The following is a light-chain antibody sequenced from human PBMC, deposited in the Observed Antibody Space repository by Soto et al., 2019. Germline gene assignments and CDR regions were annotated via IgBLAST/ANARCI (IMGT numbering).Light chain of an antibody. J-gene: IGKJ1*01. CDR3: QQSYSNPWT. CDR2: AAS. Sequence: DIQMTQSPSSVSASVGDRVTITSRASQSISSYLNWYQQTKGKAPKLLIYAASSLQSGVPSRFSGSGSGTDFTLPLSSLQPEDFETYYCQQSYSNPWTFGQGTKVDIK. CDR1: QSISSY. V-gene: IGKV1-39*01.